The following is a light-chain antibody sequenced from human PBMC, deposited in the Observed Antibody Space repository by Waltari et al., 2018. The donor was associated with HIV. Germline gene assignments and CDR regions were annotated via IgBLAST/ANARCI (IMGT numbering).Light chain of an antibody. Sequence: QSALTHPPSASGSPEQSVPISCTGTSSDVGAYNFVSWYQQRPGQAPNLIIFEVNNGPSGVPDRFSGSKSVNAASRTVSGPQAEDEADYYCSSVAGTNSNVVFGGGTKLTVL. CDR1: SSDVGAYNF. J-gene: IGLJ2*01. CDR3: SSVAGTNSNVV. V-gene: IGLV2-8*01. CDR2: EVN.